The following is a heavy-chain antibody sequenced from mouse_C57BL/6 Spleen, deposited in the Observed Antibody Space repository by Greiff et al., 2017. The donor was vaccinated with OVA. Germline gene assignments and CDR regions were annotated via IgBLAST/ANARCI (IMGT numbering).Heavy chain of an antibody. V-gene: IGHV1-39*01. Sequence: VQLQQSGPELVKPGASVKISCKASGYSFTDYNMNWVKQSNGKSLEWIGVINPNYGTTSYNQKFKGKAKLTVDQSSSTSYMQLNSLTSEDSAVYYCARSGDYGSSSYWYFDVWGTGTTVTVSS. CDR1: GYSFTDYN. D-gene: IGHD1-1*01. CDR3: ARSGDYGSSSYWYFDV. CDR2: INPNYGTT. J-gene: IGHJ1*03.